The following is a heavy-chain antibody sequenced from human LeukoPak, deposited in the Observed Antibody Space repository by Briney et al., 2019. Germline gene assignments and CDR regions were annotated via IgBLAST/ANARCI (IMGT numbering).Heavy chain of an antibody. CDR2: ISSSSSYI. J-gene: IGHJ6*03. CDR3: ARGGTAYDSSGYYYNYYYYMDV. Sequence: GGSPRLSCAASRFTFSSYSMNWVRQAPGKGLEWVSSISSSSSYIYYADSVKGRFTISRDNAKNSLYLQMNSLRAEDTAVYYCARGGTAYDSSGYYYNYYYYMDVWGKGTTVTVSS. D-gene: IGHD3-22*01. V-gene: IGHV3-21*01. CDR1: RFTFSSYS.